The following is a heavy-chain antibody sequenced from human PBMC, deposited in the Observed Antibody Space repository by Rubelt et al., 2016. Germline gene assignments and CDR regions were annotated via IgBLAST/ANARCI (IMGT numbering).Heavy chain of an antibody. J-gene: IGHJ4*02. D-gene: IGHD5-24*01. Sequence: QVQLVQSGAEVRKPGASVKVSCKTSGYSFTGYYLHWVRQAPGQGLEWMGWINPNSGSTNYAQNFQGGVTMTRDTSISTAYMELNSLRSNDTAVYYCAREDGDYWGQGTLVTVSS. CDR1: GYSFTGYY. V-gene: IGHV1-2*02. CDR2: INPNSGST. CDR3: AREDGDY.